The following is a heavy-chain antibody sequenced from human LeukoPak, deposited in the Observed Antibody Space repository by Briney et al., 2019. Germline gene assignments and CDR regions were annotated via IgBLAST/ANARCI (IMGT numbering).Heavy chain of an antibody. V-gene: IGHV3-23*01. CDR3: ARESHTAPSKDYGDYAQQAFDI. J-gene: IGHJ3*02. D-gene: IGHD4-17*01. CDR1: GFTFSSYA. Sequence: GGSLRLSCAASGFTFSSYAMSWVRQAPGKGLEWVSAISGSGGSTYYADSVKGRFTISRDNSKNTLYLQMNSLRAEDTAVYYCARESHTAPSKDYGDYAQQAFDIWGQGTMVTVSS. CDR2: ISGSGGST.